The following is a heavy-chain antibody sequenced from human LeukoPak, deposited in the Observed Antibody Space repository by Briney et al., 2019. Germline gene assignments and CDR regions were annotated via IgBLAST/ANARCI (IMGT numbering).Heavy chain of an antibody. V-gene: IGHV3-11*01. D-gene: IGHD3-10*01. CDR3: ARAVLLWFGELLDYFDY. Sequence: GGSLRLSCAASGFTFSDYYMSWIRQAPGKGLEWVSYISSSGSTIYYADSVEGRFTISRDNAKNSLYLQMNSLRAEDTAVYYCARAVLLWFGELLDYFDYWGQGTLVTVSS. CDR2: ISSSGSTI. J-gene: IGHJ4*02. CDR1: GFTFSDYY.